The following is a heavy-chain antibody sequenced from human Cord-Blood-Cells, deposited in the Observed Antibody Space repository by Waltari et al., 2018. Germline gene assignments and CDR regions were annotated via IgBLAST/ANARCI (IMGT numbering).Heavy chain of an antibody. Sequence: QVQLQQWGAGLLKPSETLSLTCAVYGGSFSGYYWSWIRQPPGKGLEWIGEINHSGSTNCNPSLNSRVSISVDTSKNQFSLKLSSVTAADTAVYYCARGHGANWGLGSWCDPWGQGTLVTVSS. D-gene: IGHD7-27*01. J-gene: IGHJ5*02. V-gene: IGHV4-34*01. CDR2: INHSGST. CDR3: ARGHGANWGLGSWCDP. CDR1: GGSFSGYY.